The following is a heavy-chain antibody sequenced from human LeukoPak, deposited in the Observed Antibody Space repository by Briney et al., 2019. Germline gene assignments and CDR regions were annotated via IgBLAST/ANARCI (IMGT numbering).Heavy chain of an antibody. CDR1: GGSISGSSYY. V-gene: IGHV4-39*02. D-gene: IGHD1-26*01. J-gene: IGHJ4*02. Sequence: SETLSLTCTVSGGSISGSSYYWGWIRQPPGKGLEWIGSIYYSGSTYYNPSLKSRVTISVDTSKNQFSLKLNSVTATDTAVYYCARDGVGATTDWGQGTLVTVSS. CDR2: IYYSGST. CDR3: ARDGVGATTD.